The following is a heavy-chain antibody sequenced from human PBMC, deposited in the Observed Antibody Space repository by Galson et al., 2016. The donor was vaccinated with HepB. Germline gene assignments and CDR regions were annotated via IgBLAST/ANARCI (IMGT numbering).Heavy chain of an antibody. V-gene: IGHV3-21*01. CDR2: ISSSSYI. CDR3: ARGDIVGAIFDY. CDR1: GFTFSSYS. D-gene: IGHD1-26*01. J-gene: IGHJ4*02. Sequence: SLRLSCAASGFTFSSYSMNWVRQAPGKGLEWVSSISSSSYIYYADSVKGRCTISRDNAKNSLYLQMNSLRAEDTAVYYCARGDIVGAIFDYWGQGTLVTVSS.